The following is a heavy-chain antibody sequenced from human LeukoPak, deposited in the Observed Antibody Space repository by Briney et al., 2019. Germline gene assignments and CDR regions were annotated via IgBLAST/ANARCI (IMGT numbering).Heavy chain of an antibody. V-gene: IGHV4-34*01. CDR3: ARGPYMVLMVYGRLCTDAFDI. D-gene: IGHD2-8*01. CDR1: GGSFSGYY. CDR2: FIHSGGT. Sequence: SETLSLPGAVYGGSFSGYYWGWIRQPPGKGLEGIGEFIHSGGTNYNPSPKRPGTLSADTSKNQFSLNLSSVTAADTAVYYCARGPYMVLMVYGRLCTDAFDIWGQGTMVTVSS. J-gene: IGHJ3*02.